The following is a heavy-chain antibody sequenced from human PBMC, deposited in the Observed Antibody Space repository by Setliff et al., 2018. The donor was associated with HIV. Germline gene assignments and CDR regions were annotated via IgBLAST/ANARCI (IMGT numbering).Heavy chain of an antibody. Sequence: SEALSLTCTVSGGSISSSDFYWNWIRQRPGKALEWIGYIHHSGSSSHNPSLKSRLTTSINASKSQFSLRLSSVTAADTAVYYCASGWVRQSRRFGGVIVLPPFDYWGQGTLVTVSS. CDR1: GGSISSSDFY. CDR2: IHHSGSS. V-gene: IGHV4-31*03. D-gene: IGHD3-16*02. CDR3: ASGWVRQSRRFGGVIVLPPFDY. J-gene: IGHJ4*02.